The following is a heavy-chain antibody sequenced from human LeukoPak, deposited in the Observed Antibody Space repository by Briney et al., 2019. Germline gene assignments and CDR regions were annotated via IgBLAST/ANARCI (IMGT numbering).Heavy chain of an antibody. CDR3: ATDLKGSGSYQYFDY. V-gene: IGHV3-33*01. CDR2: IWYDGGYK. CDR1: GFTFSSYG. D-gene: IGHD3-10*01. Sequence: GGSLRLSCAASGFTFSSYGMHWVRPAAGRGLEWGAVIWYDGGYKYNTDSVKGRFTISRDNSKNTLYLQMNSLRAEDTAVYYCATDLKGSGSYQYFDYWGQGTLVTVSS. J-gene: IGHJ4*02.